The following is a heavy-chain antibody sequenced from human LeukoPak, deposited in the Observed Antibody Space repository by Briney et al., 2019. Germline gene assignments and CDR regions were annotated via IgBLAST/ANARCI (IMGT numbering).Heavy chain of an antibody. CDR2: FDPEDGET. Sequence: GASVKVSCKFSGYTLTELYMHWVRQAPGKGLEWMGGFDPEDGETIYAQKFQGRVTMTEDTSTDTAYMELSSRRSEDTAVYYCATPGYQWLRFRYYYYGMDVWGKGTTVTVSS. CDR1: GYTLTELY. CDR3: ATPGYQWLRFRYYYYGMDV. D-gene: IGHD5-12*01. J-gene: IGHJ6*04. V-gene: IGHV1-24*01.